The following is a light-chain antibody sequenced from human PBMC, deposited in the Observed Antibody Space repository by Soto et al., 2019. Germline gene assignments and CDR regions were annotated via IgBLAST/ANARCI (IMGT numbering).Light chain of an antibody. CDR3: QQYGSSGT. V-gene: IGKV3-20*01. CDR1: QSVSNNY. J-gene: IGKJ1*01. Sequence: EIGLTQSPGTLSLTPGERATLSCRASQSVSNNYLAWYQQKLGQAPRLLIYGASNRATGIPDRFSGSGSGTDFTLTISRLEPEDFAVYYCQQYGSSGTFGQGTKVDI. CDR2: GAS.